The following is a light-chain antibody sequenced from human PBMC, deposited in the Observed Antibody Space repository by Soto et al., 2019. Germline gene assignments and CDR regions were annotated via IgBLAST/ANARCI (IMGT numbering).Light chain of an antibody. Sequence: QLVLTQPPSASGTPGQRVTISCSGSSSNIGTNTVNWYQQLPGTAPKLLIYRTNQRPSGIPDRFSGSKSGTSASLDISGLQSEDEADYYCTAWDGSLDGRVFGGGTKVTVL. J-gene: IGLJ3*02. CDR1: SSNIGTNT. CDR2: RTN. CDR3: TAWDGSLDGRV. V-gene: IGLV1-44*01.